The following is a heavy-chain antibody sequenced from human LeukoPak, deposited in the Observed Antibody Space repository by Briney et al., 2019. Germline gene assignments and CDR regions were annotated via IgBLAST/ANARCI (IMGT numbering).Heavy chain of an antibody. V-gene: IGHV4-34*01. CDR2: INDSGST. J-gene: IGHJ4*02. CDR3: ARGLKHVLLWFGGGFDY. CDR1: GGSFSNYY. D-gene: IGHD3-10*01. Sequence: SDTLSLTCPVYGGSFSNYYWSWIRQPPGKGLEWIGEINDSGSTNYNPSLKRRVTISVDTSKNQFSLKLSSVTAADTAVYYCARGLKHVLLWFGGGFDYWGQGTRVTVSS.